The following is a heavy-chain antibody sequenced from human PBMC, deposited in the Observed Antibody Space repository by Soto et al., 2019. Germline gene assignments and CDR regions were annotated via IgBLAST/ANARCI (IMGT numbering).Heavy chain of an antibody. J-gene: IGHJ6*03. CDR1: GFTFSSYA. Sequence: GGSLRLSCAASGFTFSSYAMSWVRQAPGKGLEWVSAISGSGGSTYYADSVKGRFTISRDNSKNTLSLQMNSLRAEDTAVYYCAKGVTIFGVVFYYYMDVWGKGTTVTVSS. CDR3: AKGVTIFGVVFYYYMDV. D-gene: IGHD3-3*01. V-gene: IGHV3-23*01. CDR2: ISGSGGST.